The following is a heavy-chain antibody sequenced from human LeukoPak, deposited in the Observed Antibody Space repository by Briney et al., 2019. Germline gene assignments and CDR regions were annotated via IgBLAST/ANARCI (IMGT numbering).Heavy chain of an antibody. CDR1: GYTFTGYY. Sequence: ASVKVSCKASGYTFTGYYMHWVRQAPGQGLEWMGWINPNSGGTNYAQKFQGRVTMTRDTSISTAYMELSRLRSDDTAVYYCASGYCSSTSCSPHHYYYYMGVWGKGTTVTVSS. CDR3: ASGYCSSTSCSPHHYYYYMGV. CDR2: INPNSGGT. V-gene: IGHV1-2*02. D-gene: IGHD2-2*03. J-gene: IGHJ6*03.